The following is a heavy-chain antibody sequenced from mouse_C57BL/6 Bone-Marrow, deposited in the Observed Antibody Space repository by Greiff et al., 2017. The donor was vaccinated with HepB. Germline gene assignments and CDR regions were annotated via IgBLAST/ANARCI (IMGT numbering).Heavy chain of an antibody. Sequence: VQLQQSGPELVKPGASVKISCKASGYSFTGYYMNWVKQSPEKSLEWIGEINPSTGGTTYNQKFKAKATLTVDKSSSTAYMQLKSLTSEDSAVYYCARWIYYGNYRFAYWGQGTLVTVSA. J-gene: IGHJ3*01. CDR2: INPSTGGT. D-gene: IGHD2-1*01. V-gene: IGHV1-42*01. CDR3: ARWIYYGNYRFAY. CDR1: GYSFTGYY.